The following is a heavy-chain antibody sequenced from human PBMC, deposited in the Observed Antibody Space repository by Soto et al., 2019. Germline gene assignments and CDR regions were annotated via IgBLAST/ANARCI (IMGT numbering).Heavy chain of an antibody. D-gene: IGHD6-6*01. CDR2: ISAYNGNT. V-gene: IGHV1-18*01. J-gene: IGHJ4*02. Sequence: ASVKGSCKASGYTFTSYGISWVRQAPGQGLERMGWISAYNGNTNYAQKLQGRVTMTTDTSTSTAYMELRSLRSDDTAVYYCARDSISIAARNNDYWGQGTLVTVSS. CDR1: GYTFTSYG. CDR3: ARDSISIAARNNDY.